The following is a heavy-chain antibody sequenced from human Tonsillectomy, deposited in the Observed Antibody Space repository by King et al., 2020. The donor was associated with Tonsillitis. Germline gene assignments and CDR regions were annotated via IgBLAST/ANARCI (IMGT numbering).Heavy chain of an antibody. J-gene: IGHJ3*01. V-gene: IGHV3-30*09. CDR3: AREGIGAADNAFDV. Sequence: ESGGGVVQPGRSLRLSCAASGFTFNTCAMNWVRQAPGKGLEWVAVVSFDGSNEYYADSVEGRFAISRDNSKNTLYLQMNSLTTEDTAVYYCAREGIGAADNAFDVWGQGTVVTVSS. CDR1: GFTFNTCA. CDR2: VSFDGSNE. D-gene: IGHD6-13*01.